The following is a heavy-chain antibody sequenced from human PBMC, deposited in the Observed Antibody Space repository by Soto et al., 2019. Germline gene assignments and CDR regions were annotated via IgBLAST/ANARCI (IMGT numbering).Heavy chain of an antibody. V-gene: IGHV3-9*01. J-gene: IGHJ6*03. CDR1: GFTFDDYA. Sequence: GGSLRLSCAASGFTFDDYAMHWVRQAPGKGLEWVSGISWNSGSIGYADSVKGRFTISRDNAKNSLYLQMNSLRAEDTALYYCAKDSGDVGGLRSLHYYYYYMDVWGKGTTVTVSS. D-gene: IGHD5-12*01. CDR3: AKDSGDVGGLRSLHYYYYYMDV. CDR2: ISWNSGSI.